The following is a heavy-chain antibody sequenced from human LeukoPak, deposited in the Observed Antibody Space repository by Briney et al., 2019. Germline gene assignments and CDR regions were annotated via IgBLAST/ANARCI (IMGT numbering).Heavy chain of an antibody. V-gene: IGHV1-69*13. CDR3: ASGANYDFWSGFTSDY. Sequence: SVKVSCKASGGTFSSYAISWVRQAPGQGLEWMGGIIPIFGAANYAQKFQGRVTITADESTSTAYMELSSLRSEDTAVYYCASGANYDFWSGFTSDYWGQGTLVTVSS. CDR1: GGTFSSYA. D-gene: IGHD3-3*01. CDR2: IIPIFGAA. J-gene: IGHJ4*02.